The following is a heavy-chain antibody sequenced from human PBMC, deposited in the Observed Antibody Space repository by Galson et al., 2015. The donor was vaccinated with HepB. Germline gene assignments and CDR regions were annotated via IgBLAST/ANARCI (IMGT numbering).Heavy chain of an antibody. V-gene: IGHV3-9*01. CDR3: AKGTVATNPDAFDI. D-gene: IGHD5-12*01. CDR2: ISWHSGSI. J-gene: IGHJ3*02. Sequence: SLRLSCAASGFTFADYATHWVRQAPGKGLEWVSGISWHSGSIGYADSVKGRFTISRDNAKNSLYLQMNSLRAEDTALYYCAKGTVATNPDAFDIWGQGTMVTVSS. CDR1: GFTFADYA.